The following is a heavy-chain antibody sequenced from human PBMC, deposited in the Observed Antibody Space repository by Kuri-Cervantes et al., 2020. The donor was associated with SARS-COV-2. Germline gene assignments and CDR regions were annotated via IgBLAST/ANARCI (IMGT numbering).Heavy chain of an antibody. CDR2: IYYSGST. J-gene: IGHJ6*03. CDR1: GGSISSSSYY. CDR3: ARRREITGGIYYYYYYMDV. D-gene: IGHD7-27*01. V-gene: IGHV4-61*05. Sequence: GSLRLSCTVSGGSISSSSYYWGWIRQPPGKGLEWIGYIYYSGSTNYNPSLKSRVTISVDTSKNQFSLKLSSVTAADTAVYYCARRREITGGIYYYYYYMDVWGKGTTVTVSS.